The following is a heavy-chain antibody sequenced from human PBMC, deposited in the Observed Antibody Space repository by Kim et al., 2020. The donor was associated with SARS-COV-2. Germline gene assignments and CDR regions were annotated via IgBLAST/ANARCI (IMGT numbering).Heavy chain of an antibody. J-gene: IGHJ5*02. Sequence: HPSLKSRFAISVDTSKKQFSLKLSSVTAADTAVYYCARAEYSSSWWFDPWGQGTLVTVSS. D-gene: IGHD6-6*01. CDR3: ARAEYSSSWWFDP. V-gene: IGHV4-59*01.